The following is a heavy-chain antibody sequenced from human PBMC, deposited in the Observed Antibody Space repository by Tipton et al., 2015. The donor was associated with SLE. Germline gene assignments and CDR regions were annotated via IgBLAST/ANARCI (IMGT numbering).Heavy chain of an antibody. CDR1: GFTFSDAW. CDR3: ARLAAVATFDY. D-gene: IGHD6-13*01. J-gene: IGHJ4*02. Sequence: SLRLSCAASGFTFSDAWMDWVRQGPGKGLEWVALIWSDGSSKFYADSVKGRFTISRDYSKNMVYLQMNSLRVEDTALYYCARLAAVATFDYWGQGTLVTVSS. CDR2: IWSDGSSK. V-gene: IGHV3-33*08.